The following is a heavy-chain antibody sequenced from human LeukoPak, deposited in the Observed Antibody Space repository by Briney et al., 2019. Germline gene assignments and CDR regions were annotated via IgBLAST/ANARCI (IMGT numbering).Heavy chain of an antibody. J-gene: IGHJ4*02. V-gene: IGHV1-2*02. Sequence: ASVKVSCKASGYTFTGYYMHWVRQAPGQGLEWMGWINPNSGGTNYAQKFQGRVTMTRDTSISTTYMELSSLRSEDTAVYYCARDSPYGSTNLMHYWGQGTLVTVSS. CDR3: ARDSPYGSTNLMHY. CDR2: INPNSGGT. CDR1: GYTFTGYY. D-gene: IGHD3-10*01.